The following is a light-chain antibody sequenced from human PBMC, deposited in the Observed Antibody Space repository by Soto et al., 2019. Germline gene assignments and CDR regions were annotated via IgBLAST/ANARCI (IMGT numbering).Light chain of an antibody. CDR1: QRVSSH. CDR2: GAS. CDR3: QQYNKWPPIT. Sequence: EIVLTQSPGTLSVSPGDTAALSCRASQRVSSHLAWYQQKPGQAPRLLIFGASTRATGIPARFSGSGSGTEFTLTISSLQSEDFAVYYCQQYNKWPPITFGQGTRLEIK. V-gene: IGKV3-15*01. J-gene: IGKJ5*01.